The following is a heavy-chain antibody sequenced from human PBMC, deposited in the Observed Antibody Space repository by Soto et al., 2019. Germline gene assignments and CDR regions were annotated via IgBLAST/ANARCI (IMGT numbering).Heavy chain of an antibody. D-gene: IGHD1-26*01. J-gene: IGHJ4*02. Sequence: GGSLRLSCAASGFTFSSYWVSWVRQAPGKGLEWVARINQDGSEKYYVDSVKGRFTISRDNAKNSLYLQMNSLRAEDTAVYYCARDYPGGSYYDYWGQGTLLTVS. CDR1: GFTFSSYW. V-gene: IGHV3-7*03. CDR2: INQDGSEK. CDR3: ARDYPGGSYYDY.